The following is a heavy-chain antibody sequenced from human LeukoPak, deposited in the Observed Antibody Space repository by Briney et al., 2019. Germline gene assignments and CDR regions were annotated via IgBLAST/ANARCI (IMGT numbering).Heavy chain of an antibody. CDR3: ARVAPTMVRGAPYGY. V-gene: IGHV1-2*02. CDR2: INPNSGGT. J-gene: IGHJ4*02. CDR1: GYTFTGYY. D-gene: IGHD3-10*01. Sequence: GASVKVSCKASGYTFTGYYMHWVRQAPGQGLEWMGWINPNSGGTNYAQKFQGRVTMTRDTSIGTAYMELSRLRSDDTAVYYCARVAPTMVRGAPYGYWGQGTLVTVSS.